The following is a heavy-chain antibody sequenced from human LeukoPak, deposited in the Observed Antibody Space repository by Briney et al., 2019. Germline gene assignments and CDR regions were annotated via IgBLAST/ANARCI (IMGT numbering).Heavy chain of an antibody. D-gene: IGHD6-19*01. CDR3: ARGGIAVAGTGLYFDY. J-gene: IGHJ4*02. CDR1: GFTFSSYS. Sequence: PGGSLRLSCAASGFTFSSYSMNWVRQAPGKGLEWVSSISSSSSYIYYADSVKGRFTISRDNAKNSLYLQTNSLRAEDTAVYYCARGGIAVAGTGLYFDYWGQGTLVTVSS. CDR2: ISSSSSYI. V-gene: IGHV3-21*01.